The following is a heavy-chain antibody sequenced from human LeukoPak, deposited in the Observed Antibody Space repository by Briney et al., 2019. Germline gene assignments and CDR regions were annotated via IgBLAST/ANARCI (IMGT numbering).Heavy chain of an antibody. Sequence: SETLSLTCTVSGGSISSYYWSWIRQPPGKGLEWIGYIYYSGSTNYNPSLTSRVTISVDTSKNQFSLKLSSVTAADTAVYYCARDQGVEWLLYRYSYFDYWGQGTLVTVSS. J-gene: IGHJ4*02. CDR3: ARDQGVEWLLYRYSYFDY. D-gene: IGHD3-3*01. CDR1: GGSISSYY. CDR2: IYYSGST. V-gene: IGHV4-59*12.